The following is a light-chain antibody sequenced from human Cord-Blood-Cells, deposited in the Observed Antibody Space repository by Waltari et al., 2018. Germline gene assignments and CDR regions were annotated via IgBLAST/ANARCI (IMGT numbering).Light chain of an antibody. CDR2: EVS. Sequence: QSALTQPASVSGSPGQPITISCTGTSSDVGGYNYVSWYQQHPGKAPKLMSYEVSNRPSGVSNRFSGSKAGNTASLTISGLQAEDEADYYGSSYTSSSTPLFGGGTKLTVL. J-gene: IGLJ2*01. V-gene: IGLV2-14*01. CDR3: SSYTSSSTPL. CDR1: SSDVGGYNY.